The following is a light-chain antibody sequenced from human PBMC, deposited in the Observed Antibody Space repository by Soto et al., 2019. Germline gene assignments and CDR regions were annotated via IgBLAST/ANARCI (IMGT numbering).Light chain of an antibody. V-gene: IGKV3-11*01. CDR2: DAS. Sequence: EIVLTQSPVTLSLSPGERATLSCRASQSVSSYLAWYQQKPGLAPRLLIYDASNRATGIPARFSGSGSGTDFTLTISSLEPEDFAVYYCQQRSNWPRSFGQGTKVEIK. CDR1: QSVSSY. CDR3: QQRSNWPRS. J-gene: IGKJ1*01.